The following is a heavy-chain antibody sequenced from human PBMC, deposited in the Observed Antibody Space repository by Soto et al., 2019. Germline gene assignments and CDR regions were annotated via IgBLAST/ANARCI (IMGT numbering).Heavy chain of an antibody. D-gene: IGHD6-13*01. CDR1: GGSISSGGYS. J-gene: IGHJ4*02. CDR3: AKVSNSWYGFDF. V-gene: IGHV4-30-2*01. Sequence: SETLSLTCAVSGGSISSGGYSWSWIRQPPGKVLEWIVYIYHSGSTYYNPSLKSRVTISIDRSNNQFSLKLSSVTSSDTAVYYCAKVSNSWYGFDFWGQGVLVTVSS. CDR2: IYHSGST.